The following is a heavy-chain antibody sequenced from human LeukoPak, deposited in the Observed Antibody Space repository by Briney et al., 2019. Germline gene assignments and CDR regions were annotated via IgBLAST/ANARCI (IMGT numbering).Heavy chain of an antibody. Sequence: SETLSLTCTVSGGSMSGYFWAWIRRPAGKGLEWIGRIYSSGTTNYNLSLKSRVTMSLDTSKNQFSLSLTSVTAADTAVYYCARGGGSGYYYYYMDVWGKGTTVTISS. V-gene: IGHV4-4*07. CDR3: ARGGGSGYYYYYMDV. CDR2: IYSSGTT. D-gene: IGHD2-15*01. CDR1: GGSMSGYF. J-gene: IGHJ6*03.